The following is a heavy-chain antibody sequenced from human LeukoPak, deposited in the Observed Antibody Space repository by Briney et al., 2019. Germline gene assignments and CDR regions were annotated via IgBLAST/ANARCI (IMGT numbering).Heavy chain of an antibody. CDR3: VSQQVVPH. Sequence: PGGSLRLSCVASGFTFSNYWMSWVRQAPGKGLEGVANIKEDGRQKDYVDSVKGRFTISRDNAKNSVYLQMNSLRVEDTAVYYCVSQQVVPHWGQGTRVTVSS. CDR2: IKEDGRQK. J-gene: IGHJ4*02. CDR1: GFTFSNYW. V-gene: IGHV3-7*01. D-gene: IGHD6-13*01.